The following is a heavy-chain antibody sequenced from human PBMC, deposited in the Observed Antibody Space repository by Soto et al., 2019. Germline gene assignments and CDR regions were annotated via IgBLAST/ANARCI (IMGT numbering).Heavy chain of an antibody. D-gene: IGHD2-15*01. CDR3: ARTSIACSGGSCHHYFDY. CDR2: INPNSGGT. V-gene: IGHV1-2*02. Sequence: GGSVKVCFKASGYTFTGYYMHWVRQAPGQGLEWMGWINPNSGGTNYAQKFQGRVTMTRDTSISTAYMELSRLRSDDTAVYYCARTSIACSGGSCHHYFDYWGQGTMVTVSS. CDR1: GYTFTGYY. J-gene: IGHJ4*02.